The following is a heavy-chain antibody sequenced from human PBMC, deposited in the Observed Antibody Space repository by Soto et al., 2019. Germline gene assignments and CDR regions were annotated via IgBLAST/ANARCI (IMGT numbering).Heavy chain of an antibody. V-gene: IGHV1-8*01. Sequence: GTPVKASCKDSGYGFDSNDLNWLRQDNGQGLEWMGWMNPNSGNTSYAQKFQGRVTMTRDTSTSTAYMELSSLRSEDTAVYYCARDWVAYCGGDCYSLYAFDIRGQGTMVTVSS. CDR1: GYGFDSND. CDR2: MNPNSGNT. CDR3: ARDWVAYCGGDCYSLYAFDI. D-gene: IGHD2-21*01. J-gene: IGHJ3*02.